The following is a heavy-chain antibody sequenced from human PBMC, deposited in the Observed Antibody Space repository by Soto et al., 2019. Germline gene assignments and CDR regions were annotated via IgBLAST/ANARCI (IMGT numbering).Heavy chain of an antibody. J-gene: IGHJ6*02. Sequence: WGSLRLSCAASGFTFSSYGMHWVRQAPGKGLEWVAVIWYDGSNKYYADSVKGRFTISRDNSKNTLYLQMNSLRAEDTAVYYCARDTSDSKYYYGSGPYYYYYGMDVWGQGTTVTVSS. CDR2: IWYDGSNK. V-gene: IGHV3-33*08. CDR1: GFTFSSYG. CDR3: ARDTSDSKYYYGSGPYYYYYGMDV. D-gene: IGHD3-10*01.